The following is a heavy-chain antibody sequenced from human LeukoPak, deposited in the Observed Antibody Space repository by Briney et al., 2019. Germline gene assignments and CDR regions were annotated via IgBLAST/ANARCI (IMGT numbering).Heavy chain of an antibody. J-gene: IGHJ4*02. D-gene: IGHD3-3*01. V-gene: IGHV2-70*04. Sequence: SGPTLVNPTQTLTLTCTFSGFSLSTSGMRVSWIRQPPGKALEWLARIDWDDDKFYSTSLKTRLTISKDTSKNQVVLTMTNMDPVDTAVYYCATWGDFWSGNYGGYWGQGTLVTVSS. CDR2: IDWDDDK. CDR1: GFSLSTSGMR. CDR3: ATWGDFWSGNYGGY.